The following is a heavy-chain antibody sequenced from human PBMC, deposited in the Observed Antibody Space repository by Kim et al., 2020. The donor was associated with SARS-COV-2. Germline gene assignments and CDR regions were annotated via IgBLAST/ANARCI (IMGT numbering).Heavy chain of an antibody. D-gene: IGHD1-1*01. CDR1: GFTFSSYG. CDR2: ISYDGSNK. Sequence: GGSLRLSCAASGFTFSSYGMHWVRQAPGKGLEWVAVISYDGSNKYYADSVKGRFTISRDNSKNTLYLQMNSLRAEDTAVYYCAKDRGERLGYYGMDVWGQGTTVTVSS. V-gene: IGHV3-30*18. CDR3: AKDRGERLGYYGMDV. J-gene: IGHJ6*02.